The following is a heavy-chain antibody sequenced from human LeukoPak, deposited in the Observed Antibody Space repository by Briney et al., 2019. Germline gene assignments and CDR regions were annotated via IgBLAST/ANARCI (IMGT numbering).Heavy chain of an antibody. Sequence: SETLSLTCTVYGASFSGYYWSWIRQPPGKGLEWIGEINHSGSTNYNPSLKSRVTISVDTSKNQFSLKLSSVTAAGTAVYYCARGLYYYDSSALDYWGQGTLVTVSS. V-gene: IGHV4-34*01. D-gene: IGHD3-22*01. CDR2: INHSGST. CDR3: ARGLYYYDSSALDY. CDR1: GASFSGYY. J-gene: IGHJ4*02.